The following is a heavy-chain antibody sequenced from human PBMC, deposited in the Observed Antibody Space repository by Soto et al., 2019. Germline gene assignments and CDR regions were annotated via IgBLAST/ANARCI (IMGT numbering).Heavy chain of an antibody. CDR3: ASVDTAMVTTFGWFDP. CDR1: GGSISSSSYY. CDR2: IYYSGRT. V-gene: IGHV4-39*01. Sequence: QLQLQESGPGLVKPSETLSLTCTVSGGSISSSSYYWGWIRQPPGKGLEWIGRIYYSGRTYYNPSLKSRVTISVDTSQNQFSLKLSSVTAADTAVYYCASVDTAMVTTFGWFDPWCQGTLVTVSS. J-gene: IGHJ5*02. D-gene: IGHD5-18*01.